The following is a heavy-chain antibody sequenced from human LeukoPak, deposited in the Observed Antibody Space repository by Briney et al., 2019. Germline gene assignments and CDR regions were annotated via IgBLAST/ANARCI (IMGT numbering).Heavy chain of an antibody. Sequence: PGGSLRLSCAASGFTFSNYGMHWVRQAPGKGREWVAVIWYDGSTKYYADSVQGRFTLSRDNSKNTLFLQMNSLRPEDPAVYFCARDLTQLALFDSWGQGTPVTVSS. D-gene: IGHD6-13*01. J-gene: IGHJ4*02. CDR2: IWYDGSTK. CDR3: ARDLTQLALFDS. CDR1: GFTFSNYG. V-gene: IGHV3-33*01.